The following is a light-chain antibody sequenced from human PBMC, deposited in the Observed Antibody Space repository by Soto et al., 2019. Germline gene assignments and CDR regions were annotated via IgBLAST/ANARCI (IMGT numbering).Light chain of an antibody. CDR1: QSVSSNY. V-gene: IGKV3-20*01. CDR3: QQYSSPPRT. J-gene: IGKJ1*01. CDR2: VAS. Sequence: EIVLTQSPGTLSLSPGERATLSCRARQSVSSNYLAWYQQKPGQSPRLLIYVASTRATGIPDRFSGSGSGTDFTLTISRLEPEDFAVYYCQQYSSPPRTFGQGTKVEVK.